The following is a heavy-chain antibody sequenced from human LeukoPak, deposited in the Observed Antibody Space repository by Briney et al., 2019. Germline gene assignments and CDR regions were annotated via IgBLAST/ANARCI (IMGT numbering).Heavy chain of an antibody. D-gene: IGHD4-17*01. J-gene: IGHJ6*02. CDR3: ARSPQDYGDYGNYYSGMDV. CDR2: IYPGDSDT. CDR1: RYSFTIYW. Sequence: GASVKISCKGSRYSFTIYWIGWVRQMPGKGLEWMGIIYPGDSDTRYSPSFQGQVTISADKSISTAYLQWSSLNASDTAMYYCARSPQDYGDYGNYYSGMDVWGQGTTVTVSS. V-gene: IGHV5-51*01.